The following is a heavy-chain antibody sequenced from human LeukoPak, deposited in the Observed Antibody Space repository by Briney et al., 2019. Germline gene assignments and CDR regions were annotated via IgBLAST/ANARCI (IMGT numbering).Heavy chain of an antibody. CDR1: GYTVTSYG. V-gene: IGHV1-18*01. D-gene: IGHD3-22*01. CDR3: ARDRHRRHYYDSSLHPPLDY. J-gene: IGHJ4*02. CDR2: INGYNSNR. Sequence: ASVKVSCKASGYTVTSYGISWVRQAPGQGLEWMGWINGYNSNRNYAQKLHGRVTMTADTSTSTAYMDLRSLRSDDRVAYYCARDRHRRHYYDSSLHPPLDYWGQGTLVTVSS.